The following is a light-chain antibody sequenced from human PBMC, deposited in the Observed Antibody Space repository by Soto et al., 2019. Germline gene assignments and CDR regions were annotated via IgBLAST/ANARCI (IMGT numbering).Light chain of an antibody. J-gene: IGLJ2*01. V-gene: IGLV2-23*01. Sequence: QSALTQPASVFGSPGQSITISCTGTSSDVGNFDLVSWYQQYPGKAPKLMIYEGNKRPSGVSNRFSGSKSGNTASLTISGLQGEDEADYYCCSYAGSSTVVFGGGTKLTVL. CDR3: CSYAGSSTVV. CDR1: SSDVGNFDL. CDR2: EGN.